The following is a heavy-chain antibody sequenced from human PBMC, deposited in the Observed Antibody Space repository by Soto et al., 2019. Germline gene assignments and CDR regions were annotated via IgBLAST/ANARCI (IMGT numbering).Heavy chain of an antibody. CDR3: AREYYYDSSGYYYYYYYGMDV. D-gene: IGHD3-22*01. CDR1: GYTFTSYG. CDR2: ISAYNGNT. Sequence: ASVKVSCKASGYTFTSYGISWVRQAPGQGLEWMGWISAYNGNTNYAQKLQGRVTMTTDTSTSTAYMELRSMRSDDTAVYYCAREYYYDSSGYYYYYYYGMDVWGQGDALTVSS. V-gene: IGHV1-18*01. J-gene: IGHJ6*02.